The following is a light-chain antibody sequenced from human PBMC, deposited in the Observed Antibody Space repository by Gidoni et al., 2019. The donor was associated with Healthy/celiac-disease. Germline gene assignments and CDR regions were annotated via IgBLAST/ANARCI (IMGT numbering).Light chain of an antibody. CDR3: QQRIT. V-gene: IGKV3-11*01. CDR2: DAS. J-gene: IGKJ4*01. Sequence: EIVLTQSPATLSLSPGERATLSCRASQCVSSYLAWYQQKPGQAPKLLIYDASNRATGIPARFSGSGSGTDFTLTISSLEPEDFAVYYCQQRITFGGGTKVEIK. CDR1: QCVSSY.